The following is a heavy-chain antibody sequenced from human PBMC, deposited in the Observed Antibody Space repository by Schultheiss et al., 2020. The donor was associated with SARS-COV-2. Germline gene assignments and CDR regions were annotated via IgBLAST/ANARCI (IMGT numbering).Heavy chain of an antibody. V-gene: IGHV3-48*02. CDR1: GFTFSSYA. CDR3: ARDDPTVTPFDY. CDR2: ISSSGSTI. D-gene: IGHD4-17*01. Sequence: GGSLRLSCAASGFTFSSYAMHWVRQAPGKGLEWVSYISSSGSTIYYADSVKGRFTISRDNAKNSLYLQMNSLRDEDTAVYYCARDDPTVTPFDYWGQGTLVTVSS. J-gene: IGHJ4*02.